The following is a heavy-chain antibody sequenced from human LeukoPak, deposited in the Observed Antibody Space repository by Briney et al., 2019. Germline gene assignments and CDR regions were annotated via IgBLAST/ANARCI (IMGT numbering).Heavy chain of an antibody. D-gene: IGHD6-13*01. CDR2: ISSSGSTI. CDR1: GFTFSSYE. J-gene: IGHJ6*03. CDR3: ARLRGSSSWYQYYYYYYMDV. Sequence: GSLRLSCAASGFTFSSYEMNWVRQAPGKGLEWVSYISSSGSTIYYADSVKGRFTISRDTAKNSLYLQMNSLRAEDTAVYYCARLRGSSSWYQYYYYYYMDVWGKGTTVTISS. V-gene: IGHV3-48*03.